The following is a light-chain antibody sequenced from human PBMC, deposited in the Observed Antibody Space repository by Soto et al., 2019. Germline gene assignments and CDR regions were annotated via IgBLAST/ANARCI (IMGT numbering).Light chain of an antibody. Sequence: AVLTQPPSVCGAPGQGVTISGTGSSSNIGAGYDVHWYQQLPGTAPKLLIYGNSNRPSGVPDRFSGSKSGTSASLAITGLQAEDEADYYCQSSDSSLNVFGTGTKVTVL. CDR2: GNS. J-gene: IGLJ1*01. V-gene: IGLV1-40*01. CDR3: QSSDSSLNV. CDR1: SSNIGAGYD.